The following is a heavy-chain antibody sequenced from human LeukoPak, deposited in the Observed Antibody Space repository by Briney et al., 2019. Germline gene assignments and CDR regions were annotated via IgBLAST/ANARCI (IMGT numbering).Heavy chain of an antibody. CDR3: AKVEGWHLNWIDP. CDR1: GFTFSRYW. V-gene: IGHV3-7*01. CDR2: IKQAGSEK. Sequence: GGSLRLSCAASGFTFSRYWMNWVRQAPGKGLEWVANIKQAGSEKYHVDSVKGRFTISRDNAKNSLYLQMSSLRAEDTAIYSCAKVEGWHLNWIDPWGPGNPVTVSP. J-gene: IGHJ5*02. D-gene: IGHD6-19*01.